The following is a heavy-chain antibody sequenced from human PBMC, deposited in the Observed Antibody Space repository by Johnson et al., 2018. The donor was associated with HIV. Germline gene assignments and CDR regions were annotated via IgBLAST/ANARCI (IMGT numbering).Heavy chain of an antibody. CDR3: AREGGDGFLEWLYTFDI. V-gene: IGHV3-30-3*01. CDR1: GFTFSSYA. D-gene: IGHD3-3*01. Sequence: QVQLVESGGGVVQPGRSLRLSCAASGFTFSSYAMHWVRQAPGKGLEWVAVISYDGSNKYYADSVKGRFTISRDNSKNTLYLQMNSLETEDTAMYYCAREGGDGFLEWLYTFDIWCQGTMVTVSS. CDR2: ISYDGSNK. J-gene: IGHJ3*02.